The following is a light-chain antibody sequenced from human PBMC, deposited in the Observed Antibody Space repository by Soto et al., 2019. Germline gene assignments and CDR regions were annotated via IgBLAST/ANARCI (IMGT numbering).Light chain of an antibody. V-gene: IGKV3-20*01. Sequence: EIVLTQSPGTLSLSPGERATLSCRASQSVSNNYLAWYQQKPGQAPRLLIYGASNRATGIPDRFSGSGSGTDFTLTISRVEPEDFAMYYCQQYGSSRWTFAQGTKVDIK. CDR2: GAS. CDR3: QQYGSSRWT. CDR1: QSVSNNY. J-gene: IGKJ1*01.